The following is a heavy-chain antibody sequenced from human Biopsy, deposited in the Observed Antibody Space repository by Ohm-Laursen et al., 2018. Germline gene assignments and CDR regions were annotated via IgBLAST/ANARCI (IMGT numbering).Heavy chain of an antibody. D-gene: IGHD3-22*01. CDR1: GGSMTGYE. CDR2: IYFTGRT. V-gene: IGHV4-59*01. CDR3: ARDRGYYSDRTVPGYFDL. J-gene: IGHJ2*01. Sequence: PGTLSLTCSVSGGSMTGYEWSWIRLAPGKGLEWIGYIYFTGRTSYNPSLQSRVTISVDTSKNHFSLRLRSVTPADTAIYYCARDRGYYSDRTVPGYFDLWGRGTLVTVSS.